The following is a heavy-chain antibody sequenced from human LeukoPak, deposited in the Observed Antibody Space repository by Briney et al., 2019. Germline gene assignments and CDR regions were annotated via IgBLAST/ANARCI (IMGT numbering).Heavy chain of an antibody. CDR2: ISGGGGNA. CDR1: GFNFTNHA. J-gene: IGHJ4*02. V-gene: IGHV3-23*01. CDR3: AKEGGFLEWLNYYFDY. Sequence: PGGSLRLSCAASGFNFTNHAMSWVRQAPGKGLEWVSVISGGGGNAYYADSVKGRFTNSRGNFKNTLYLQMNSLRAEDTAVYYCAKEGGFLEWLNYYFDYWGQGTLVTVSS. D-gene: IGHD3-3*01.